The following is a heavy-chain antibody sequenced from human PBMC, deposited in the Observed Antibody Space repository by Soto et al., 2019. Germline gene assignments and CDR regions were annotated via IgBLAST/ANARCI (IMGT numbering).Heavy chain of an antibody. D-gene: IGHD3-3*01. CDR2: IYYSGST. CDR1: GGSISSSSYY. Sequence: QLQLQESGPGLVKPSETLSLTCTVSGGSISSSSYYWGWIRQPPGKGLEWIGSIYYSGSTYYNPSLKSRVTISVDTSKNQFSLKLSAVTAADTAVYYCARPPSMVEWLCDGYCDLWGLGTLVTVSS. CDR3: ARPPSMVEWLCDGYCDL. J-gene: IGHJ2*01. V-gene: IGHV4-39*01.